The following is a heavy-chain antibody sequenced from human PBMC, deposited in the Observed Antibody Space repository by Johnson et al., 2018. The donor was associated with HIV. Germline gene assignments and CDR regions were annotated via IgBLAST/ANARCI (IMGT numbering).Heavy chain of an antibody. CDR3: AKGGRVLLWFGETALGAFDI. V-gene: IGHV3-9*01. D-gene: IGHD3-10*01. CDR1: GFRFDDYA. CDR2: ISWNSGSI. Sequence: VQLVESGGGLVQPGRSLRLSCAASGFRFDDYAMHWVRQAPGKGLAWVSGISWNSGSIGYADSVKGRFTISRDNAKNSLYLQMNSLRAEDTALYYCAKGGRVLLWFGETALGAFDIWGQGTMVTVSS. J-gene: IGHJ3*02.